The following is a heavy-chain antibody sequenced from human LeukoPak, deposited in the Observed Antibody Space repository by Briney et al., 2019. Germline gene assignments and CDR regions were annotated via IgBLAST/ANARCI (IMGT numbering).Heavy chain of an antibody. CDR2: IYYSGST. Sequence: RSSETLSLTCTVSGGSISSSSYYWSWIRQPPGKGLEWIGYIYYSGSTNYNPSLKSRVTISVDTSKNQFPLKLSSVTAADTAVYYCARLSPSSGYYFAYYYYYGMDVWGQGTTVTVSS. V-gene: IGHV4-61*05. D-gene: IGHD3-22*01. CDR3: ARLSPSSGYYFAYYYYYGMDV. J-gene: IGHJ6*02. CDR1: GGSISSSSYY.